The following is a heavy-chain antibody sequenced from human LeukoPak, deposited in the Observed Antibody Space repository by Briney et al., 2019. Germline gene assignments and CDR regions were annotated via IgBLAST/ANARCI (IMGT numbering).Heavy chain of an antibody. D-gene: IGHD5-18*01. CDR1: GFTFSDYY. CDR2: ISSSGSTI. Sequence: GGSLRLSCAASGFTFSDYYMSWIRQAPGKGLEWVSYISSSGSTIYYADSVKGRFTISRENAKNSLYLQMNSLRAEDTAVYYCARIQLWGPGDAFDIWGQGTMVTVSS. J-gene: IGHJ3*02. V-gene: IGHV3-11*01. CDR3: ARIQLWGPGDAFDI.